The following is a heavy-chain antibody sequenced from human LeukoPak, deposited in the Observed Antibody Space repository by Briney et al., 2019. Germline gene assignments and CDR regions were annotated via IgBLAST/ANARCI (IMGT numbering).Heavy chain of an antibody. CDR3: AKDSYYDILTGSATNWFDP. CDR2: MRWNSGSR. V-gene: IGHV3-9*01. D-gene: IGHD3-9*01. Sequence: GGSLRLSCVASGFTFDDYAMHWVRQAPGKGLEWVSGMRWNSGSRGYVDSVKGRFTISRDNTKNSLYLQMNSLRAEDTALYYCAKDSYYDILTGSATNWFDPWGQGTLVTVSS. J-gene: IGHJ5*02. CDR1: GFTFDDYA.